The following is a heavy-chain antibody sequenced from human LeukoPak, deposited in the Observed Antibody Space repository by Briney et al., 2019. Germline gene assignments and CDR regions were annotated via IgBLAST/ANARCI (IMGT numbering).Heavy chain of an antibody. Sequence: GGSLRLSCAASGFTFSDHFVDWVRQAPGKGLEWVGRSRNKANGYTTEYAASVRGRFTISRDDSKNTAYLQMNSLKTEDTAVYYCTRHGSAVTMVRGVDWGQGTLVTVSS. CDR2: SRNKANGYTT. V-gene: IGHV3-72*01. J-gene: IGHJ4*02. CDR3: TRHGSAVTMVRGVD. CDR1: GFTFSDHF. D-gene: IGHD3-10*01.